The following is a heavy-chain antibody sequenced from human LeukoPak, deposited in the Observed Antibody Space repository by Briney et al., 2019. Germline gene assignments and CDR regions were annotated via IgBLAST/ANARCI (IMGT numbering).Heavy chain of an antibody. CDR3: AGEGTYGSGSYYNVDYYYYYYMDV. D-gene: IGHD3-10*01. CDR1: GGSISSYY. CDR2: IYYSGST. V-gene: IGHV4-59*01. Sequence: SETLSLTCTVSGGSISSYYWSWIRQPPGKGLEWIGYIYYSGSTNYNPSLKSRVTISVDTSKNQFSLKLSSVTAADTAVYYCAGEGTYGSGSYYNVDYYYYYYMDVWGKGTTVTVSS. J-gene: IGHJ6*03.